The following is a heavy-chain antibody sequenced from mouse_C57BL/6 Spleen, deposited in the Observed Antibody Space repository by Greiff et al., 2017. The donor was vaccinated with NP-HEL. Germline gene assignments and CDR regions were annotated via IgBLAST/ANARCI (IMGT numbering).Heavy chain of an antibody. CDR1: GYTFTSYW. V-gene: IGHV1-59*01. J-gene: IGHJ2*01. Sequence: QVQLKQPGAELVRPGTSVKLSCKASGYTFTSYWMHWVKQRPGQGLEWIGVIDPSDSYTNYNQKFKGKATLTVDTSSSTAYMQLSSLTSEDSAVYYCAQLDFDYWGQGTTLTVSS. D-gene: IGHD3-1*01. CDR3: AQLDFDY. CDR2: IDPSDSYT.